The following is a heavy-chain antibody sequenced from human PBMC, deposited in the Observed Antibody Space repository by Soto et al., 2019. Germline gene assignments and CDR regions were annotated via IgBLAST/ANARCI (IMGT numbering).Heavy chain of an antibody. CDR3: ARDLNLRLGELSLAPTFDY. V-gene: IGHV3-33*01. D-gene: IGHD3-16*02. CDR1: GFTFSSYG. J-gene: IGHJ4*02. Sequence: GGSLRLSCAASGFTFSSYGMHWVRQAPGKGLEWVAVIWYDGSNKYYADSGKGRFTISRDNSKNTLYLQMNSLRAEDTAVYYCARDLNLRLGELSLAPTFDYWGQGTLVTVSS. CDR2: IWYDGSNK.